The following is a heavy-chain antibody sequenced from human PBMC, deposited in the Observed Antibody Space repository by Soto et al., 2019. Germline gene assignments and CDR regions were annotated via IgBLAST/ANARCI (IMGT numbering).Heavy chain of an antibody. D-gene: IGHD2-2*01. CDR3: ARVPDR. CDR1: GGSISSSSYY. V-gene: IGHV4-61*05. CDR2: IYYSGST. J-gene: IGHJ5*02. Sequence: SETLSLTCTVSGGSISSSSYYWGWIRQPPGKGLEWIGYIYYSGSTNYNPSLKSRVTISVDRSKNQFSLKLSSVTAADTAVYYCARVPDRWGQGTLVTVSS.